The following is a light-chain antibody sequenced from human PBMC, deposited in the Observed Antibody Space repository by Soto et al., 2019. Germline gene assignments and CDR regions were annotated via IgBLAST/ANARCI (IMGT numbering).Light chain of an antibody. CDR1: TSDVGGYKY. CDR3: SSYAGSNTVV. CDR2: EVS. J-gene: IGLJ2*01. Sequence: QSALPQPPSASGSPGPSVTISCTGTTSDVGGYKYVSWYQQHPGKAPKLMIYEVSKRPSGVPDRFSGSKSGNTASLTVSGLQAEDEADYYCSSYAGSNTVVFGGGTKLTVL. V-gene: IGLV2-8*01.